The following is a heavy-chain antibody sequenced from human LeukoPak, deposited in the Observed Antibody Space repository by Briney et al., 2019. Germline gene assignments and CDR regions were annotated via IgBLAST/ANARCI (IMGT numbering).Heavy chain of an antibody. V-gene: IGHV3-66*01. D-gene: IGHD4-11*01. CDR3: ARSYSNHLFGMDV. J-gene: IGHJ6*02. Sequence: PGGSLGLSCVASGFXVSSYYITWVRQAPGKGLEWVSVIYSGGSTYYAGSVKGRVAISRDNSKNTVFLQMSSVRAEDTAVYYCARSYSNHLFGMDVWGQGTTVTVTS. CDR1: GFXVSSYY. CDR2: IYSGGST.